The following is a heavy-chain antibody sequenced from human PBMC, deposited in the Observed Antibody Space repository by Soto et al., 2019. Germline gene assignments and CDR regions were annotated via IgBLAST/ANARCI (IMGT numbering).Heavy chain of an antibody. D-gene: IGHD3-10*01. CDR2: IYPGDSDT. J-gene: IGHJ6*02. V-gene: IGHV5-51*01. CDR3: AGGGVRGVITRTRDYYGMDV. CDR1: GYSFTSYW. Sequence: EVQLVQSGAEVKKPGESLKISCKGSGYSFTSYWIGWVRQMPGKGLECMGIIYPGDSDTRYSPSFQGQVTISADKSISPAYRQWSSLKASDTAMYYCAGGGVRGVITRTRDYYGMDVWGQGTTVTVSS.